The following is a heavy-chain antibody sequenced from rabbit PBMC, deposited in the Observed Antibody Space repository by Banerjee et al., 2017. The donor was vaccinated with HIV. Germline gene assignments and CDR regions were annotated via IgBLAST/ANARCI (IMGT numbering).Heavy chain of an antibody. D-gene: IGHD7-1*01. Sequence: QQQLEESGGDLVKPGGTLTLTCKASGIDFSSGYYMCWVRQAPGKGLEYIGWISSSGISYYASWAKGRFTISKPSSTTVTLQMTSLTAADTATYFCARNWPGTTNRDLWGQGTLVTV. CDR2: ISSSGIS. J-gene: IGHJ4*01. CDR1: GIDFSSGYY. V-gene: IGHV1S45*01. CDR3: ARNWPGTTNRDL.